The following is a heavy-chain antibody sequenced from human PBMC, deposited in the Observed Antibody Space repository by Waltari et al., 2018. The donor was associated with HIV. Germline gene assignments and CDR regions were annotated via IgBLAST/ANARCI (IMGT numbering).Heavy chain of an antibody. CDR1: SFTVRSNY. D-gene: IGHD1-26*01. CDR2: IYSGGSR. CDR3: ARDPRSSGYYGVDV. V-gene: IGHV3-53*01. J-gene: IGHJ6*02. Sequence: EAPLVHSGGALIETGGSLRLSCAESSFTVRSNYMNRVRQAPGKGLEWVSVIYSGGSRYYADSVKGRFTISRDNSKNTVSLHMNSLRAEDTAVYYCARDPRSSGYYGVDVWGQGTAVTVSS.